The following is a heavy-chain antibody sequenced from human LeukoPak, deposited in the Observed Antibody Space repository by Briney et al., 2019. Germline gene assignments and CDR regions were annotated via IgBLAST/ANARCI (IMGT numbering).Heavy chain of an antibody. CDR3: ARDKSYYYYMDV. CDR2: ISAYNGNT. V-gene: IGHV1-18*01. Sequence: ASVKVSCKASGYTFTSYGTSWVRQAPGQGLEWMGWISAYNGNTNYAQKLQGRVTMTTDTSTSTAYMELRSLRSDDTAVYYCARDKSYYYYMDVWGKGTTVTVSS. CDR1: GYTFTSYG. J-gene: IGHJ6*03.